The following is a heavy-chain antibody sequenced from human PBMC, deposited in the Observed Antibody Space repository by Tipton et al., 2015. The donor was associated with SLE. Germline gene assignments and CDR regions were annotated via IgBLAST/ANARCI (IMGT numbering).Heavy chain of an antibody. V-gene: IGHV4-59*01. CDR3: ARGAPLGFDY. CDR1: GDSISSYY. CDR2: IFYTGST. J-gene: IGHJ4*02. Sequence: TLSLTCTVSGDSISSYYWSWIRQPPGRGLEWIGYIFYTGSTNYNPSLKSRVTISVDTSKNQFSLRLSSVTAADTAVYYCARGAPLGFDYWGQGTLVTVSS.